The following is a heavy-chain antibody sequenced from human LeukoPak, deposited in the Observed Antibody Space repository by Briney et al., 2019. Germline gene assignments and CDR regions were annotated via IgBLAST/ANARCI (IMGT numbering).Heavy chain of an antibody. Sequence: GGSLRLSCAASGFTFSNAWMSWVRQAPGKGREWVGRIKSKTDGGTTDYAAPVKGRFTISRDDSKNTLYLQMNSLKTEDTAVYYCTTEPPISIVGATDPYYFDYWGQGTLVTVSS. CDR2: IKSKTDGGTT. V-gene: IGHV3-15*01. CDR3: TTEPPISIVGATDPYYFDY. J-gene: IGHJ4*02. D-gene: IGHD1-26*01. CDR1: GFTFSNAW.